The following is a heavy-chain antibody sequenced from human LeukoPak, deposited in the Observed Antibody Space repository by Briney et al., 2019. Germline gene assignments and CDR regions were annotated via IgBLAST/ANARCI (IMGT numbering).Heavy chain of an antibody. V-gene: IGHV3-23*01. D-gene: IGHD1-26*01. CDR2: ISVSGGNT. Sequence: PGGSLRLPCVASGFTFSGYAMTWVRQAPGKGLEWVSTISVSGGNTYYADSVKGRFTISRDNSKNTLYLQMNTLRAEDTAVYYCAKSSGSYPYYFDYWGQGTLVTVSS. CDR3: AKSSGSYPYYFDY. CDR1: GFTFSGYA. J-gene: IGHJ4*02.